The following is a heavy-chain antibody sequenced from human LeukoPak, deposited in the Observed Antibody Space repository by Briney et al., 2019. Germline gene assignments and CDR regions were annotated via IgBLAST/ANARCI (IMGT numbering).Heavy chain of an antibody. CDR2: INPSGGRT. V-gene: IGHV1-46*02. CDR3: SRELGGSYFDY. Sequence: ASVKVSCKASGYTFNTYYMHWVRQAPGQGLEWMGVINPSGGRTTYAQKFQGRVTMTSDTSTSTVYMELSSLRSEDTAVYYCSRELGGSYFDYWGQGTLVTVSS. J-gene: IGHJ4*02. CDR1: GYTFNTYY. D-gene: IGHD1-26*01.